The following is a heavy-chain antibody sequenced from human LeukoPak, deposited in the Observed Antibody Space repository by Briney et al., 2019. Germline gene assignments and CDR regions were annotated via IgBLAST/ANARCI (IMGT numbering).Heavy chain of an antibody. Sequence: GGSLRLSCAASGFTFSSYSMNWVRQVPGKGLEWVSSISSSSSYIYYADSVKGRFTISRDNAKNSLYLQMNSLRAEDTAVYYCARDWCSGGSCYADAFDIWGQGTMVTVSS. V-gene: IGHV3-21*01. CDR2: ISSSSSYI. D-gene: IGHD2-15*01. CDR1: GFTFSSYS. CDR3: ARDWCSGGSCYADAFDI. J-gene: IGHJ3*02.